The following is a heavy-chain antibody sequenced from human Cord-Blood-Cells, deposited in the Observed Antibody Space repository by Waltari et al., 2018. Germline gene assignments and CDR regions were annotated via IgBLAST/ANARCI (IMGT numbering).Heavy chain of an antibody. CDR3: ARHERGQWLVRGDAFDI. Sequence: EVQLVQSGAEVKQPGESLKLSCTGSGYSFTSSGIGWVRQMPGKGLKWMGIIYPDYSDTRYSPSFQGQVTISADKSISTAYLQWSSLKASDTAMYYCARHERGQWLVRGDAFDIWGQGTMVTVSS. J-gene: IGHJ3*02. CDR1: GYSFTSSG. V-gene: IGHV5-51*01. CDR2: IYPDYSDT. D-gene: IGHD6-19*01.